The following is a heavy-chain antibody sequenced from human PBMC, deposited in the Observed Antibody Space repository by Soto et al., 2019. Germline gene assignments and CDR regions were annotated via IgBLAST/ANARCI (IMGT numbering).Heavy chain of an antibody. D-gene: IGHD1-1*01. CDR1: GGSISSYY. CDR3: ARDGVEKGQYYFDY. V-gene: IGHV4-59*12. J-gene: IGHJ4*02. CDR2: IYYSGST. Sequence: SETLSLTCTVSGGSISSYYWSWIRQPPGKGLEWIGYIYYSGSTNYNPSLKSRVTISVDTSKNQFSLKLSSVTAADTAVYYCARDGVEKGQYYFDYWGQGTLVTVSS.